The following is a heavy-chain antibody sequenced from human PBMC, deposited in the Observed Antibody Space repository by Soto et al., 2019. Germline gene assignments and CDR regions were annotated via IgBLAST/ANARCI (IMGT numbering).Heavy chain of an antibody. CDR1: GFPLSNYA. CDR3: ASWREGYCYFNY. CDR2: DNTRDYRT. J-gene: IGHJ4*02. D-gene: IGHD2-15*01. V-gene: IGHV3-23*05. Sequence: GGSLRLSCAVSGFPLSNYAMTWVRHSPRKGLEWVASDNTRDYRTFYADSVEGRFTISRDNRKNMLYLQLTSLTVDDTGVYYCASWREGYCYFNYWGQGALVTVSS.